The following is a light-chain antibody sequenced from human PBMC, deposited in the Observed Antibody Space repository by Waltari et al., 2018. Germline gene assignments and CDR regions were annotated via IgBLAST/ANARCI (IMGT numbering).Light chain of an antibody. J-gene: IGLJ2*01. CDR3: ATWDDTLSTVV. CDR2: KIY. CDR1: YSHVGSTY. V-gene: IGLV1-47*01. Sequence: QSVLTQPPSASGTPGQRVTIPCSGNYSHVGSTYVYWYQQFPGTAPKLLIYKIYQRPSGVPDRFSGSKSGTSASLAISGLRSEDEADYYCATWDDTLSTVVFGGGTKLTVL.